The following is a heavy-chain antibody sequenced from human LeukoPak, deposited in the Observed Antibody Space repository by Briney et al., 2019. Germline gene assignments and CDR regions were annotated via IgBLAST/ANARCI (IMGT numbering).Heavy chain of an antibody. J-gene: IGHJ6*02. CDR2: ISAYNGNT. V-gene: IGHV1-18*01. Sequence: ASVKVSRKASGYTFTSYGISWVRQAPGQGLEWMGWISAYNGNTNYAQKLQGRVTMTTDTSTSTAYMELRSLRSDDTAVYYCVKTGTYYYGMDVWGQGTTVTVSS. CDR3: VKTGTYYYGMDV. CDR1: GYTFTSYG. D-gene: IGHD1-1*01.